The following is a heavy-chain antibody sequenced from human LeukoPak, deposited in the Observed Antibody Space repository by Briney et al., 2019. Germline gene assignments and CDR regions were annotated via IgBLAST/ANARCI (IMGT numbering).Heavy chain of an antibody. CDR1: GGSFSGYY. CDR2: INHSGST. CDR3: ARGRDYYGSGSFFNWFDP. J-gene: IGHJ5*02. V-gene: IGHV4-34*01. Sequence: SETLSLTCAVYGGSFSGYYWSWIRQPPGKGLEWIGEINHSGSTNYNPSLKSRVTISVDTSKNQFSLKLSSVTAADTAVYYCARGRDYYGSGSFFNWFDPWGQGTLVTVSS. D-gene: IGHD3-10*01.